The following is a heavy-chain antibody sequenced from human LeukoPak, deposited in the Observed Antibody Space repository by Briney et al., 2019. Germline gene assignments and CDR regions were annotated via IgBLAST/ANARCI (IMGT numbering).Heavy chain of an antibody. CDR2: INPNSGGT. Sequence: GASVKVSCKASGYTFTGYYMHWVRQAPGQGLEWMGWINPNSGGTNYAQKFQGRVTMTRDTSISTAYMELSRLRSDDTAVYYCARVTWNYYNWFDPWGQGTLVTVSS. CDR1: GYTFTGYY. D-gene: IGHD3-10*01. CDR3: ARVTWNYYNWFDP. V-gene: IGHV1-2*02. J-gene: IGHJ5*02.